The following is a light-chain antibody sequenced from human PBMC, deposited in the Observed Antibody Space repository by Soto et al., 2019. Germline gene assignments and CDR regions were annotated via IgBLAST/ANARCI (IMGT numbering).Light chain of an antibody. CDR1: QGMGDT. Sequence: VMNKSPATLSVSKGEGATLSCRASQGMGDTLAWYQHEPGQTPRLLIYDTSARATGVPTRFSGSRSGADFTLTIIRLEPEDVALYFCQQYGISRWTYGQGTNVDIK. V-gene: IGKV3-15*01. CDR2: DTS. CDR3: QQYGISRWT. J-gene: IGKJ1*01.